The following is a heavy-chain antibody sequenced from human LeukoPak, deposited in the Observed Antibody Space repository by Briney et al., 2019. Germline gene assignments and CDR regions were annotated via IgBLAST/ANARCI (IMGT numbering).Heavy chain of an antibody. D-gene: IGHD3-3*01. V-gene: IGHV3-21*01. J-gene: IGHJ4*02. CDR1: GFTFRSYS. CDR3: ARVPYNDFWSGRYYFDY. CDR2: ISSTGNNI. Sequence: GGSLGLSCAASGFTFRSYSMTWVRQAPGKGLQWVASISSTGNNIYYADSVRGRFAISRDNAKNSQDLQMNSLRPDDTAVYYCARVPYNDFWSGRYYFDYWGQGALVTVSS.